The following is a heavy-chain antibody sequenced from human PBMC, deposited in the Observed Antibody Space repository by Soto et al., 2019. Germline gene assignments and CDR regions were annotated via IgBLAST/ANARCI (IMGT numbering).Heavy chain of an antibody. Sequence: EVQLVESGGGLVQPGGSLRLSCVASGFTVSSKYMSWVRQAPGKGLEWVSVLYSGGSTYYADSVRDRFTISRDNSRNALYLQMSSLRVEDTALYYCAVAPRGERLLDFAYWGRGTLVTVSS. CDR1: GFTVSSKY. D-gene: IGHD6-25*01. CDR2: LYSGGST. CDR3: AVAPRGERLLDFAY. J-gene: IGHJ4*02. V-gene: IGHV3-66*01.